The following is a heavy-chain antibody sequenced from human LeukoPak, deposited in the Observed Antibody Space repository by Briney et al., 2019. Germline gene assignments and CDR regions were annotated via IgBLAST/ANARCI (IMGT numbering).Heavy chain of an antibody. CDR3: ARDLGVCSSTSCYFPFDY. J-gene: IGHJ4*02. CDR2: VSSSSSTI. D-gene: IGHD2-2*01. CDR1: GFTFSSYS. V-gene: IGHV3-48*04. Sequence: GGSLRLSCAASGFTFSSYSMNWVRQAPGKGLEWVSYVSSSSSTIYYADSVKGRFTISRDNAKNSLYLQMNSLRAEDTAVYYCARDLGVCSSTSCYFPFDYWGQGTLVTVSS.